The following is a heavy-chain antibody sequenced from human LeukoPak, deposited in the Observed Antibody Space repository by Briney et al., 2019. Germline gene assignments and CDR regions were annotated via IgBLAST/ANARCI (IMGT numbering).Heavy chain of an antibody. J-gene: IGHJ3*02. D-gene: IGHD4-17*01. CDR2: ISGSGGST. Sequence: GGSLRLSCAASGFTFSSYAMSWVRQAPGKGLEWVSSISGSGGSTYYADSVKGRFTISRANSKNTLYLQMNSLRAEDTAVYYCAKDMTTVTTRWNPFFDIWGQGTMVTVSS. CDR3: AKDMTTVTTRWNPFFDI. V-gene: IGHV3-23*01. CDR1: GFTFSSYA.